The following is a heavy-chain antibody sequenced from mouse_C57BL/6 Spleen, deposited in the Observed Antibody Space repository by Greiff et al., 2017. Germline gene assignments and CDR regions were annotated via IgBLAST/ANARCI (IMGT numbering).Heavy chain of an antibody. CDR1: GYTFTDYE. V-gene: IGHV1-15*01. CDR3: TFYYGDFDY. D-gene: IGHD2-13*01. CDR2: IDPETGGT. Sequence: QVQLKESGAELVRPGASVTLSCKASGYTFTDYEMHWVKQTPVHGLEWIGAIDPETGGTAYNQKFKGKAILTADKSSSTAYMELRSLTSEDSAVYYCTFYYGDFDYWGQGTTLTVSS. J-gene: IGHJ2*01.